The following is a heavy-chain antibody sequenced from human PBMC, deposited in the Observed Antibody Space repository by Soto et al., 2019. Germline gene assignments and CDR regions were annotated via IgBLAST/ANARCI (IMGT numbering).Heavy chain of an antibody. Sequence: VSVKVSCKASGYTFTSYGISWVRQTPGQGLEWMGWISAYNGNTNYAQKLQGRVTMTTDTSTSTTYMELRSLRSDDTAVYYCARRPVQWLEYYFDYWGQGTLVTVSS. J-gene: IGHJ4*02. V-gene: IGHV1-18*01. CDR3: ARRPVQWLEYYFDY. D-gene: IGHD6-19*01. CDR2: ISAYNGNT. CDR1: GYTFTSYG.